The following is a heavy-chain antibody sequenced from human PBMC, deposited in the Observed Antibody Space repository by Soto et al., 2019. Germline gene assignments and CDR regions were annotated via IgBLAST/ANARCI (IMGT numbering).Heavy chain of an antibody. Sequence: PSETLSLTCTVSGGSISSGGYYWSWIRQLPGKGLEWIGYIYYSGSAYYNPSLKSRLTISVDTSENQFSLKLGSVTAADTAVYYCARDAPYTDFPYYYHGMDVWGQGTTVTVSS. CDR3: ARDAPYTDFPYYYHGMDV. D-gene: IGHD2-21*02. J-gene: IGHJ6*02. CDR2: IYYSGSA. V-gene: IGHV4-31*03. CDR1: GGSISSGGYY.